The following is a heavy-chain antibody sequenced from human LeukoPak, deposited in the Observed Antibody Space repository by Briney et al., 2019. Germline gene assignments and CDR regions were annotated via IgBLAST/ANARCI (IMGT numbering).Heavy chain of an antibody. CDR2: ISGGGGST. CDR3: AKGVTMIVVVPYY. Sequence: GGTLRLSCAASGFTFSSYGMSWVRQAPGKGLEWDSAISGGGGSTYYADSVKGRFTISRDNSKNTLYLQMNSLRAEDTAVYYCAKGVTMIVVVPYYWGQGTLVTVSS. J-gene: IGHJ4*02. CDR1: GFTFSSYG. D-gene: IGHD3-22*01. V-gene: IGHV3-23*01.